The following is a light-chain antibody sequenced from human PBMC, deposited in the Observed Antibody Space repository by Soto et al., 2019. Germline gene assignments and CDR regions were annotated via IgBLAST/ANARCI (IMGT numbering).Light chain of an antibody. V-gene: IGKV3-20*01. CDR2: GAS. CDR3: QQYGSSPFT. CDR1: QSVSSSY. J-gene: IGKJ4*01. Sequence: EIVLTQSPGTLSLSPGERATLSCRASQSVSSSYLAWYQQKTSQAPRLLIYGASSRATGIPNRFSGNGSGTDFTLTISRLEPEDFAVYYCQQYGSSPFTFGGGTKVDIK.